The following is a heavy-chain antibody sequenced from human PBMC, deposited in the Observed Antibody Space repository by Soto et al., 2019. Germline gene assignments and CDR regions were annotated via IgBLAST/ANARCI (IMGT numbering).Heavy chain of an antibody. D-gene: IGHD2-15*01. V-gene: IGHV4-59*01. CDR2: IYYSGST. Sequence: SETLSLTCTVSGSSISSYYWSWIRQPPGKGLEWIGYIYYSGSTNYNPSLKSRVTISVDTSKNQFSLKLSSVTAADTAVYYCARVNPIYCSGGSCYGMDVWGQGTTVTVSS. CDR3: ARVNPIYCSGGSCYGMDV. CDR1: GSSISSYY. J-gene: IGHJ6*02.